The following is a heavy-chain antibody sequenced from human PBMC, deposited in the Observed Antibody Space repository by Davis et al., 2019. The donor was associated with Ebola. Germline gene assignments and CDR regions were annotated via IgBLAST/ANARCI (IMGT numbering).Heavy chain of an antibody. CDR3: ARSGLSFGVVKYHYGMDV. D-gene: IGHD3-3*01. J-gene: IGHJ6*04. CDR1: GFTFNSYA. V-gene: IGHV3-23*01. Sequence: PGGSLRLSCAASGFTFNSYAMSWVRQAPGKGLEWVSAISGSGGSTYYADSVKGRFTISRDNSKNTLYLQMNSLRAEDTAVYYCARSGLSFGVVKYHYGMDVWGKGTTVTVSS. CDR2: ISGSGGST.